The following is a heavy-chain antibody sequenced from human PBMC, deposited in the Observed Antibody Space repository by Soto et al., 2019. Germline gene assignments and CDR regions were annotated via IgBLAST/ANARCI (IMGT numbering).Heavy chain of an antibody. D-gene: IGHD2-15*01. CDR3: ATLDCGGISCYSGNPNYGLDV. CDR2: IYYSGST. V-gene: IGHV4-39*01. Sequence: QLQLQESGPGLVKPSETLSLTCTVSDGSVSSSNYYWGWIRQPPGKGLEWIGNIYYSGSTYYNPYLESRVTISVDTSKNQFSLKLTSVTAADTAVYYGATLDCGGISCYSGNPNYGLDVWGQGTTVSVSS. J-gene: IGHJ6*02. CDR1: DGSVSSSNYY.